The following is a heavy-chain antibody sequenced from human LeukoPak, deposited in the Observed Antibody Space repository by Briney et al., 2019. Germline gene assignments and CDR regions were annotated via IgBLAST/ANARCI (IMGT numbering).Heavy chain of an antibody. D-gene: IGHD2-15*01. CDR1: GYTFTSYG. CDR2: ISAYNGNT. J-gene: IGHJ4*02. CDR3: ATGPYGIYYFDY. V-gene: IGHV1-18*01. Sequence: RASVKVSCKASGYTFTSYGISWVRQAPGQGLEWMGWISAYNGNTNYAQKFQGRVTMTEDTSTDTAYMELSSLRSEDTAVYYCATGPYGIYYFDYWGQGTLVTVSS.